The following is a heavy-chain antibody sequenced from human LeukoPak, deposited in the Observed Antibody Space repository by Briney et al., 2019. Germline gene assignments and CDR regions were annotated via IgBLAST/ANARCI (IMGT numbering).Heavy chain of an antibody. D-gene: IGHD3-16*02. Sequence: SETLSLTCTVSGGSISSSRYYGGWIRQPPGKGLEWIGSIYYSGSTYYNPSLKSRVTISVDTSKNQFSLKLSSVTAADTAVYYCARGWQKITFGGVIVTNWFDPWGQGTLVTVSS. V-gene: IGHV4-39*07. J-gene: IGHJ5*02. CDR1: GGSISSSRYY. CDR3: ARGWQKITFGGVIVTNWFDP. CDR2: IYYSGST.